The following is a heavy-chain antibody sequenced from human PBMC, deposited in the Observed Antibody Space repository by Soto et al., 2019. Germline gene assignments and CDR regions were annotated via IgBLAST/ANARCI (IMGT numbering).Heavy chain of an antibody. D-gene: IGHD3-3*01. Sequence: ASVKVSCKASGYTFTSYAMHWVRQAPGQRLEWMGWINAGNGNTKYSQKFQGRVTITRDTSASTAYMELSSLRSEDTAVYYCARLVGYYAPLDVWGQGTTLTVSS. CDR3: ARLVGYYAPLDV. J-gene: IGHJ6*02. CDR2: INAGNGNT. V-gene: IGHV1-3*01. CDR1: GYTFTSYA.